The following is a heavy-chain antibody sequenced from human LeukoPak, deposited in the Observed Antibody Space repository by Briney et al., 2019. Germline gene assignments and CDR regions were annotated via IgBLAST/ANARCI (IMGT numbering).Heavy chain of an antibody. J-gene: IGHJ5*02. V-gene: IGHV3-7*05. CDR1: GFTFSSYW. Sequence: PGGSLRLSCAASGFTFSSYWMSWVRQAPGRGLECVANLNQDGSEKNYVGSVKGRFTISRDNAKNSVYMQMNSLRAEDTAVYYCARGDGWIINLWGQGTLVTVSS. CDR2: LNQDGSEK. D-gene: IGHD3-10*01. CDR3: ARGDGWIINL.